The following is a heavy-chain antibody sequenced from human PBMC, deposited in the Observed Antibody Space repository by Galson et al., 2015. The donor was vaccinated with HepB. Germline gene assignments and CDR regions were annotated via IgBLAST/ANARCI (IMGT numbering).Heavy chain of an antibody. Sequence: SVKASCKASGYTFTSYDINWVRQAAGQGLEWMGWMNPNSGNTGYAQKFQGRVTMTRNTSISTAYMELSSLRSEDTAVYYCARGGTVSPYYDFWSGYRNWGQGTLVTVSS. V-gene: IGHV1-8*01. CDR3: ARGGTVSPYYDFWSGYRN. D-gene: IGHD3-3*01. J-gene: IGHJ4*02. CDR1: GYTFTSYD. CDR2: MNPNSGNT.